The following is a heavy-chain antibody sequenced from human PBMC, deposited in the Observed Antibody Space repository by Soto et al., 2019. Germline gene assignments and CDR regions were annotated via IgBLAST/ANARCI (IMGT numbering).Heavy chain of an antibody. J-gene: IGHJ5*02. CDR2: MNPNSGNT. D-gene: IGHD4-17*01. V-gene: IGHV1-8*01. CDR3: AKENSGEYMTTVTTCWFDP. Sequence: ASVKVSCKASGYTFTSYDINWVRQATGQGLEWMGWMNPNSGNTGYAQKFQGRVTMTRNTSITTAYMELSSLRSEDTAVYYCAKENSGEYMTTVTTCWFDPWGQGTLVTVSS. CDR1: GYTFTSYD.